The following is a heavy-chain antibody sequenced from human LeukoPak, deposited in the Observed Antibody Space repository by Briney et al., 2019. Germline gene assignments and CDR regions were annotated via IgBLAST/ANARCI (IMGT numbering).Heavy chain of an antibody. Sequence: GASVKVSCKASGYTFTSYYMHWVRQAPGQGLEWMGIINPSGGSTSYAQKFQGRATMTGDTSTSTVYMELSSLRAEDTAVYYCAAWEQLGWFDPWGQGTLSPSPQ. V-gene: IGHV1-46*01. CDR3: AAWEQLGWFDP. D-gene: IGHD1-26*01. CDR1: GYTFTSYY. J-gene: IGHJ5*02. CDR2: INPSGGST.